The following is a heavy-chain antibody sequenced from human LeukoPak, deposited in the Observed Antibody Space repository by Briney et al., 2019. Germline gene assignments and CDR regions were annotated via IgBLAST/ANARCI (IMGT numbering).Heavy chain of an antibody. V-gene: IGHV3-48*03. CDR3: ARDTPGVIITPDY. J-gene: IGHJ4*02. Sequence: GGSLRLSCAASGFTFSNYEMIWVRQAPGKGLEWVSFINGRGTLKVYADSVRGRFTISRENAKNSLYLQMNSLRAEDTAVYYCARDTPGVIITPDYWGQGTLVTVSS. D-gene: IGHD3-22*01. CDR1: GFTFSNYE. CDR2: INGRGTLK.